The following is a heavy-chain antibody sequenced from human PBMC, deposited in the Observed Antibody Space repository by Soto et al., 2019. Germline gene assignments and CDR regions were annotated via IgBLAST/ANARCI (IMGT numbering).Heavy chain of an antibody. D-gene: IGHD1-26*01. Sequence: ASVKVSCKTSGYTFTGHYIHWVRQAPQQGPEWMGEIGPESGATRYSQKFRGRVTMTMDTSITTVYMELKNLSPDDTAVYYCGRGRSGQIVIFYWGQGATGTVSA. CDR2: IGPESGAT. V-gene: IGHV1-2*02. CDR1: GYTFTGHY. J-gene: IGHJ4*02. CDR3: GRGRSGQIVIFY.